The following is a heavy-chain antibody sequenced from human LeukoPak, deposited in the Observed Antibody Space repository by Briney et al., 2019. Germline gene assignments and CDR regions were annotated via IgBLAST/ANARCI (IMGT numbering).Heavy chain of an antibody. D-gene: IGHD2-2*01. Sequence: ASVKVSCKASGGTFSSYAISWVRQAPGQGLEWMGGIIPIFGTANYAQKFQGRVTITADESTSTAYMELSSLRSEDTAMYYCASGGYCSSTSCYWVYYYGMDVWGQGTTVTVSS. CDR1: GGTFSSYA. CDR2: IIPIFGTA. J-gene: IGHJ6*02. CDR3: ASGGYCSSTSCYWVYYYGMDV. V-gene: IGHV1-69*13.